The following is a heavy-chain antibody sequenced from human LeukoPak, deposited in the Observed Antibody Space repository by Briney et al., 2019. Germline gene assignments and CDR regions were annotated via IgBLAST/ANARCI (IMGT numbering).Heavy chain of an antibody. D-gene: IGHD3-10*01. CDR2: VGGSDSVT. CDR3: AKWPDYGSGSSLDY. CDR1: GFSFSYYA. J-gene: IGHJ4*02. V-gene: IGHV3-23*01. Sequence: PGGSLRLSCAASGFSFSYYAMSWVRQAPGKGLEWVSGVGGSDSVTYYAESVKGRFTISRDNSKSTLYLQMNSLRAEDTAVYYCAKWPDYGSGSSLDYWGQGTLVTVSS.